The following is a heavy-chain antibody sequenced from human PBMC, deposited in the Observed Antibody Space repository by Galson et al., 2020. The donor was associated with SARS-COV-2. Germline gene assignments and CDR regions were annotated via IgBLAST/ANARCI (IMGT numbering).Heavy chain of an antibody. CDR1: GFTFGDFA. J-gene: IGHJ6*03. CDR2: IRSRTYDGTT. V-gene: IGHV3-49*03. CDR3: ARGGFPYYYYMAV. Sequence: GESLKISCTVAGFTFGDFAMSWFRQAPGKGLEWVGFIRSRTYDGTTENAASVKDRLTITRDESKNVAYLQMNSLITEDTDVYYCARGGFPYYYYMAVWGKGTSVTVAS.